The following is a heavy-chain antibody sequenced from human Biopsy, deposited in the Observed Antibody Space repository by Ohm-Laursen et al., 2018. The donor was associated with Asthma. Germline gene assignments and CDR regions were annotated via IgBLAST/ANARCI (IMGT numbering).Heavy chain of an antibody. CDR3: ARGYSGTDRIVYYYSGMEV. CDR1: GDSLGSFINYA. D-gene: IGHD5-12*01. Sequence: SSVKVSCNASGDSLGSFINYAISWVRQAPRQGLEWMGGLIPVLGTADYAPMFEGRVTITADESTSTAYLELTSLRFEDTAVYYCARGYSGTDRIVYYYSGMEVWGQGTTVTVSS. V-gene: IGHV1-69*01. CDR2: LIPVLGTA. J-gene: IGHJ6*02.